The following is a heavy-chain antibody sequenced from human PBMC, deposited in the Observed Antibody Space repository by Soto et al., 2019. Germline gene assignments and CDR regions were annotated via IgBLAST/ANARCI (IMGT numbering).Heavy chain of an antibody. CDR2: IYPGDSDT. V-gene: IGHV5-51*01. CDR1: GYSFTSYW. J-gene: IGHJ3*02. CDR3: ARPNYYDKDDAFDI. Sequence: PGGSLKISCNGSGYSFTSYWIGWVRQMPGKGLEWMGIIYPGDSDTRYSPSFQGQDTISADKSISTAYLQWSSLKASDTAMYYCARPNYYDKDDAFDIWGRGTMVTVSS. D-gene: IGHD3-22*01.